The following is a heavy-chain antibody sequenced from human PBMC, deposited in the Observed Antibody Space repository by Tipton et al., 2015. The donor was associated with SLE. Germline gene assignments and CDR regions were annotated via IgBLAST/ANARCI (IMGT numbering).Heavy chain of an antibody. D-gene: IGHD6-13*01. CDR1: GYTFSYYY. J-gene: IGHJ4*02. V-gene: IGHV1-46*01. Sequence: QLVQSGAEVRKPGASVKVSCKASGYTFSYYYMHWVRQAPGQGLVWMGIIDPSGGSTTYAQRFQGRVSMTSDTSTSTVYMELSSLRSDDTAVYYCARDPLRMAAAGTHFDYWGQGTLVTVSS. CDR3: ARDPLRMAAAGTHFDY. CDR2: IDPSGGST.